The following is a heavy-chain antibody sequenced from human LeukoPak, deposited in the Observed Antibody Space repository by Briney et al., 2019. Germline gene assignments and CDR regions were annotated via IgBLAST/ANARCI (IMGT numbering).Heavy chain of an antibody. CDR3: AKGGYDILTGYTSD. CDR2: IYTSGST. V-gene: IGHV4-4*07. D-gene: IGHD3-9*01. J-gene: IGHJ4*02. CDR1: GGSISSYY. Sequence: SETLSLTCTVSGGSISSYYWSWIRQPAGKGLEWIGRIYTSGSTNYNPSLKSRVTMSVDTSKNQFSLKLSSVTAADTAVYYCAKGGYDILTGYTSDWGQGTLVTVSS.